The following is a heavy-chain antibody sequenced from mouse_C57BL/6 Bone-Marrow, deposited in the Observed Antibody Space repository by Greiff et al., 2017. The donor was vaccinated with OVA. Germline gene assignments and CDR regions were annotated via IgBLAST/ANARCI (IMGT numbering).Heavy chain of an antibody. CDR1: GYTFTNYW. V-gene: IGHV1-63*01. J-gene: IGHJ4*01. CDR3: ARKGGNYGRGAMDY. CDR2: IYPGGGYT. D-gene: IGHD2-1*01. Sequence: VQLVESGAELVRPGTSVKMSCKASGYTFTNYWIGWAKQRPGHGLEWIGDIYPGGGYTNYNEKFKGKATLTADKSSSTAYMQFSSLTSEDSAIYYCARKGGNYGRGAMDYWGQGTSVTVSS.